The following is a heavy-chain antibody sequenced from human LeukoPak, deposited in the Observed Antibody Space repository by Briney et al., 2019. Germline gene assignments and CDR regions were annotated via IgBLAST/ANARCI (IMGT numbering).Heavy chain of an antibody. V-gene: IGHV4-59*01. D-gene: IGHD3-22*01. CDR2: IYYSGST. CDR3: ARTDSYYDSSGYWHYYFDY. Sequence: SETLSLTCTVSGGSISSYYWSWIRQPPGKGLEWIGYIYYSGSTNYNPSLKSRVTISVDTSKNQFSLKLSSVTAADTAVYYRARTDSYYDSSGYWHYYFDYWGQGTLVTVSS. CDR1: GGSISSYY. J-gene: IGHJ4*02.